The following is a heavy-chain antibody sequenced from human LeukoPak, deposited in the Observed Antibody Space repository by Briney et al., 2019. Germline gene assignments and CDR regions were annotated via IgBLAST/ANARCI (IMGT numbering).Heavy chain of an antibody. CDR3: AGAATAYYYGGDV. CDR2: IYHSGST. V-gene: IGHV4-30-2*01. D-gene: IGHD2-15*01. CDR1: GGSISSGGYS. Sequence: SETLSLTCAVSGGSISSGGYSWSWIRQPPGKGLEWIGYIYHSGSTYYNPSLKSRVTISVDRSKNQFSLKLSSVTAADTAVYFCAGAATAYYYGGDVWGQGTTATVPS. J-gene: IGHJ6*02.